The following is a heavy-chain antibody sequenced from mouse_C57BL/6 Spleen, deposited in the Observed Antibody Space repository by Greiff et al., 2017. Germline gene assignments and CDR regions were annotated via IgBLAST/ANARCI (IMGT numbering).Heavy chain of an antibody. V-gene: IGHV1-82*01. CDR3: ARSGYYGSSHYYAMDY. CDR1: GYASSSSW. J-gene: IGHJ4*01. Sequence: VQLQQSGPELVKPGASVKISCKASGYASSSSWMNWVKQRPGKGLEWIGRIYPGDGDTNYNGKFKGKATLTADKSSSTAYMQLSSLTSEDSAVYFCARSGYYGSSHYYAMDYWGQGTSVTVSS. CDR2: IYPGDGDT. D-gene: IGHD1-1*01.